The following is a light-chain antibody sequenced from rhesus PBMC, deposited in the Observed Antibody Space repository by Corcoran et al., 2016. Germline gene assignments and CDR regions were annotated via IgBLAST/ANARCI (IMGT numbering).Light chain of an antibody. CDR1: QGISSY. CDR2: YAS. J-gene: IGKJ2*01. Sequence: DIQMTQSPSFLSASVGDRVTITCRASQGISSYLAWYPQKPGKAPKPLCYYASNLESGVPSRFSGTGSGTEVTLTISSLQPEDFAVYYCQQYNSDPYSFGQGTKVEIK. V-gene: IGKV1-37*01. CDR3: QQYNSDPYS.